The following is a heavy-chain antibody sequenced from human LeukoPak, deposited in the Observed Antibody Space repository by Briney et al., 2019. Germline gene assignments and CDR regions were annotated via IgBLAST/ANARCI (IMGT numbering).Heavy chain of an antibody. V-gene: IGHV4-4*07. D-gene: IGHD6-6*01. J-gene: IGHJ4*02. CDR1: GGSFSSYY. CDR2: IYTSGST. CDR3: ARDLEGGLEYSSSSGYFDY. Sequence: SETLSLTCAVYGGSFSSYYWSWIRQPAGKGLEWIGRIYTSGSTNYNPSLKSRVTMSVDTSKNQFSLKLSSVTAADTAVYYCARDLEGGLEYSSSSGYFDYWGQGTLVTVSS.